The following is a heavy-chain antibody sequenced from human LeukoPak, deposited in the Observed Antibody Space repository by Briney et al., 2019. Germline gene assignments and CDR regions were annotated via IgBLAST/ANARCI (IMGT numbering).Heavy chain of an antibody. CDR1: GGSISSYY. Sequence: SETLSLTCTVSGGSISSYYWSWIRKPPGKGLEWIGYIYYSGSTNYNPSLKSRVTISVDTSKNQFSLKLSSVTAADTAVYYCARRGGWYGSEYFDYWGQGTLVTVSS. J-gene: IGHJ4*02. V-gene: IGHV4-59*08. CDR2: IYYSGST. D-gene: IGHD6-19*01. CDR3: ARRGGWYGSEYFDY.